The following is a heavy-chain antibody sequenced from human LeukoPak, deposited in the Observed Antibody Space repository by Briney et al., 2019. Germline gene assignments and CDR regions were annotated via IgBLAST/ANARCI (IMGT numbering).Heavy chain of an antibody. Sequence: GESLKISCKGSGYSFTSYWIGWVRQMPGKSLEWMGIIYPGDSDTRYSPSFQGQVTISADKSISTAYLQWSSLKASDTAMYYCARRFRGYSGYDLNYYYYYMDVWGKGTTVTVSS. CDR1: GYSFTSYW. CDR3: ARRFRGYSGYDLNYYYYYMDV. J-gene: IGHJ6*03. D-gene: IGHD5-12*01. CDR2: IYPGDSDT. V-gene: IGHV5-51*01.